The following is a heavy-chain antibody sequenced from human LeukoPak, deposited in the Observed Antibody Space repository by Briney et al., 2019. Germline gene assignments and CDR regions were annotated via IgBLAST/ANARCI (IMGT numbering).Heavy chain of an antibody. Sequence: GGSLRLSCAASGFTFSSFWMHWVRQPPGKGLVWVSRILSDGSSTTYADSVKGRFTISRDNAKNSLYMQMNSLRDEDTAVYYCARAAYSSSPDYWGQGTLVTVSS. J-gene: IGHJ4*02. CDR1: GFTFSSFW. V-gene: IGHV3-74*01. CDR3: ARAAYSSSPDY. D-gene: IGHD6-13*01. CDR2: ILSDGSST.